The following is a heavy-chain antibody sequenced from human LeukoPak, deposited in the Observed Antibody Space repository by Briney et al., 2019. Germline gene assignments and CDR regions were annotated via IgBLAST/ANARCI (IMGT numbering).Heavy chain of an antibody. D-gene: IGHD3-16*02. CDR3: ATVEVGGSYRSPAHDY. V-gene: IGHV1-69-2*01. Sequence: ASVKISCKVSGYTFTDYYMHWVQQAPGKRLEWMGLVDPEDGETIYAEKFQGRVTITADTSTDTAYMELSSLRSEDTAVYYCATVEVGGSYRSPAHDYWGQGTLVTVSS. CDR1: GYTFTDYY. CDR2: VDPEDGET. J-gene: IGHJ4*02.